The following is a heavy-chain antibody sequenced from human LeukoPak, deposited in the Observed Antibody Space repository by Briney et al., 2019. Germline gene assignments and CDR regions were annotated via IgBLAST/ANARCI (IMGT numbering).Heavy chain of an antibody. J-gene: IGHJ4*02. V-gene: IGHV3-21*01. D-gene: IGHD1-7*01. CDR1: GITFSSYS. Sequence: PGGSLRLSCADSGITFSSYSMNWVRQAPGKGLEWVSTISSSSSYIYYADSVKGRFTITRDNAKNSLYLQMNSLRAEDTAVYYCARRYNWNYAGGLDYWGQGTLVTVSS. CDR3: ARRYNWNYAGGLDY. CDR2: ISSSSSYI.